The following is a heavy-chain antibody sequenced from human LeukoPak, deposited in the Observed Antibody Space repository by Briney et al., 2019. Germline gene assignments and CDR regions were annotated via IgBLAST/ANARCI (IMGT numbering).Heavy chain of an antibody. V-gene: IGHV1-69*01. Sequence: ASLKVSCKASGGTFSSYAIRWVRQAPGQGLEWMGGIIPIFGTANYAQKFQGRVTITADESTSTAYMELSSLRSEDTAVYYCAREDNDSGSPMDYWGQGTLVTVSS. CDR1: GGTFSSYA. CDR2: IIPIFGTA. D-gene: IGHD3-10*01. J-gene: IGHJ4*02. CDR3: AREDNDSGSPMDY.